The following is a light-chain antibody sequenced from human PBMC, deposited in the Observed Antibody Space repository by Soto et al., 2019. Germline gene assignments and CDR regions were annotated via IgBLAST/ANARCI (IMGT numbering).Light chain of an antibody. CDR1: QSISSW. J-gene: IGKJ2*02. CDR2: DAS. V-gene: IGKV1-5*01. Sequence: DIQMTQSPSALSASVGDRVTITCRASQSISSWLAWYQQKPGKAPNLLIYDASSLESGVPSRFSGSGSGTEFTLTISSLQPDDFATYYCQQYNSYPGTFGRGTKLEIK. CDR3: QQYNSYPGT.